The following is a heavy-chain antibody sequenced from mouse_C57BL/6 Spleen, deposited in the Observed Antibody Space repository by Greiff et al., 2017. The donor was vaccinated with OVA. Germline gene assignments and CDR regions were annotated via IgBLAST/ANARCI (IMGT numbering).Heavy chain of an antibody. J-gene: IGHJ2*01. D-gene: IGHD1-1*01. V-gene: IGHV1-77*01. CDR1: GYTFTDYY. CDR2: IGPGSGST. CDR3: AYCGSSNGFDY. Sequence: VQLQQSGAELVKPGASVKISCKASGYTFTDYYINWVKQRPGQGLEWIGKIGPGSGSTYYNAKFKGKATLTADKSSSTAYMQLSRLTSEDSADYFCAYCGSSNGFDYWGQGTTLTVSS.